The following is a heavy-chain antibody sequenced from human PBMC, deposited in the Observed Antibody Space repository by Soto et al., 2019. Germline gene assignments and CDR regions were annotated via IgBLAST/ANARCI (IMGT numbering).Heavy chain of an antibody. V-gene: IGHV3-48*02. D-gene: IGHD2-15*01. CDR2: ISSSSSTI. CDR3: ARDNGGSGGSCYYYGMDV. Sequence: EVQLVESGGGLVQPGGSLRLSCAASGFTFRGYSMNWVRQAPGKGLEWVSYISSSSSTIYYADSVKGRFTISRDNAKSSLYLQMNSLRDEDTAVYYCARDNGGSGGSCYYYGMDVWGQGTTVTVSS. CDR1: GFTFRGYS. J-gene: IGHJ6*02.